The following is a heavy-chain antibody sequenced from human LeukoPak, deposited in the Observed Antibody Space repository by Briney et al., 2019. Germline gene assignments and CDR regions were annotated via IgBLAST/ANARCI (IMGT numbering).Heavy chain of an antibody. CDR2: ISGSGGST. CDR3: ARAYSSSWYDF. D-gene: IGHD6-13*01. J-gene: IGHJ5*01. CDR1: GFTFSSYA. Sequence: PGGSLRLSCAASGFTFSSYAMSWVRQAPGLGLEWVSAISGSGGSTSYEVSVKGRFTISRDNSKNTLYLQINSVRAEDTAVYYCARAYSSSWYDFWGQGTLVTVSS. V-gene: IGHV3-23*01.